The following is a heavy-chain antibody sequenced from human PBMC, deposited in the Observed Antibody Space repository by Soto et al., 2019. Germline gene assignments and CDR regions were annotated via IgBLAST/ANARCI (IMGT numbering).Heavy chain of an antibody. CDR3: ARGLSSSWDPNWFDP. V-gene: IGHV1-8*01. J-gene: IGHJ5*02. CDR1: GYTFTSYD. D-gene: IGHD6-13*01. Sequence: ASVKVSCKASGYTFTSYDINWVRQATGQGLEWMGWMNPNSVNTGYAQKFQGRVTMTRNTCISTAYMELSSLRSEDTAVYYCARGLSSSWDPNWFDPWGQGTLVTVSS. CDR2: MNPNSVNT.